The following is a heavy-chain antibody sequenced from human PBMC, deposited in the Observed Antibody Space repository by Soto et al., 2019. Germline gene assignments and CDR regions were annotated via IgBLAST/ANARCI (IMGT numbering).Heavy chain of an antibody. CDR1: NGSISSRSSY. CDR3: GGQDYGAKGYYFEN. J-gene: IGHJ4*02. Sequence: QLQLQESGSGLVKPSKTLSLTCIVSNGSISSRSSYWGWIRQTPGKGLEWIGSIYYIGNTYYNPSLKSRVTISIEMSKTQFALKMNSVTAADTAVYFCGGQDYGAKGYYFENCGQGALVTVSS. D-gene: IGHD4-17*01. CDR2: IYYIGNT. V-gene: IGHV4-39*01.